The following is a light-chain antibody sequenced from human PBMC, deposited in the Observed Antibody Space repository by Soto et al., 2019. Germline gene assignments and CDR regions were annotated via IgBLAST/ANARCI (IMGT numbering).Light chain of an antibody. CDR2: GNS. V-gene: IGLV1-40*01. Sequence: QSVLTQPPSVSGXXXXRVXXXXTGSSSXXGAGYDVHWYQQLPGTAPKLLIYGNSNRPSGVPDRFSGSKSGTSASLAITGLQAEDEADYYCQSYDSSLSGVVFGGGTKLTVL. J-gene: IGLJ2*01. CDR1: SSXXGAGYD. CDR3: QSYDSSLSGVV.